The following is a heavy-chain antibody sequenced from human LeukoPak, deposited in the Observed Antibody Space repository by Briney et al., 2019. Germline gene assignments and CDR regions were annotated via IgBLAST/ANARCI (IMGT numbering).Heavy chain of an antibody. CDR1: GFTFSSYS. J-gene: IGHJ4*02. V-gene: IGHV3-21*01. CDR3: ASRPSGY. CDR2: ISSSSHYI. Sequence: GGSLRLSCVASGFTFSSYSMNWVRQAPGKGLEWVSYISSSSHYINYADSVKGRFTISRDSAKNSLYLQMNGLRAEDTAVYYCASRPSGYWGQGTLVTVSS.